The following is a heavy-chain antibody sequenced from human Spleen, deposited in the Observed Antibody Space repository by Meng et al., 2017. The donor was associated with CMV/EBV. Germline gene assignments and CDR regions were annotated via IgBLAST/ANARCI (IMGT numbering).Heavy chain of an antibody. CDR2: ISGSGGST. D-gene: IGHD6-13*01. CDR1: RFTFSDYY. CDR3: AEAAGTAWFDY. V-gene: IGHV3-23*01. Sequence: GESLKISCAASRFTFSDYYMNWVRQAPGKGLEWVSAISGSGGSTYYADSVKGRFTISRDNSKNTLYLQMNSLRAEDTAVYYCAEAAGTAWFDYWGQGTLVTVSS. J-gene: IGHJ4*02.